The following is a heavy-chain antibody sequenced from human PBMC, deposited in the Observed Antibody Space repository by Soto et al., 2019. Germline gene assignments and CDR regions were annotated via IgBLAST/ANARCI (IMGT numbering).Heavy chain of an antibody. CDR1: GGPFSSYA. CDR2: IIPIFGTA. Sequence: XKTSGGPFSSYAINWVRQAPGQGLEWMGGIIPIFGTANYAQKFQGRITITADKSTNTAYMELRSLRSDDTAVYYCASSPPPTVTMYSRFFDLWGRGTLVTVS. V-gene: IGHV1-69*06. D-gene: IGHD4-17*01. J-gene: IGHJ2*01. CDR3: ASSPPPTVTMYSRFFDL.